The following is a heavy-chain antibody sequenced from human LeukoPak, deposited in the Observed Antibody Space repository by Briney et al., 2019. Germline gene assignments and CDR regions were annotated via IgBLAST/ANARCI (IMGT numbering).Heavy chain of an antibody. CDR1: GFTFSSYA. Sequence: GGSLRLSCAASGFTFSSYAMSWVRQAPGKGLEWVSAISGSGGSTYYADSVKGRFTIYRDNSKNTLYLQMNSLRDEDTAVYYCAKGSIAVAGHFDYWGQGTLVTVSS. CDR2: ISGSGGST. J-gene: IGHJ4*02. D-gene: IGHD6-19*01. V-gene: IGHV3-23*01. CDR3: AKGSIAVAGHFDY.